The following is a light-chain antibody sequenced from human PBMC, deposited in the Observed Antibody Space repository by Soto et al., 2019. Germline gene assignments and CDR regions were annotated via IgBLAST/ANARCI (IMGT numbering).Light chain of an antibody. V-gene: IGLV3-1*01. Sequence: SYELTQPPSVSVSPGQSASITCTGDKLGDEYDCWYQQKQGQSPVLVIYQDSKRPSGIPGLFSGSNSGNTATLAISGPQAVDEADYYCQAWDSSTEVFGGGTKVTVL. J-gene: IGLJ2*01. CDR1: KLGDEY. CDR3: QAWDSSTEV. CDR2: QDS.